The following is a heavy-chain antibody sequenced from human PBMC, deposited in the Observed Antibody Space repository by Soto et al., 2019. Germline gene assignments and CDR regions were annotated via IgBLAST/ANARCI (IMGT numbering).Heavy chain of an antibody. D-gene: IGHD3-3*01. J-gene: IGHJ4*02. CDR2: ISYDGSNK. Sequence: GSLRLSCAASGFTFSSYGMHWVRQAPGKGLEWVAVISYDGSNKYYADSVKGRFTISRDNSKNTLYLQMNSLRAEDTAVYYCAKDHYYDFWSGYYYYFDYWGQGTLVTVSS. CDR3: AKDHYYDFWSGYYYYFDY. CDR1: GFTFSSYG. V-gene: IGHV3-30*18.